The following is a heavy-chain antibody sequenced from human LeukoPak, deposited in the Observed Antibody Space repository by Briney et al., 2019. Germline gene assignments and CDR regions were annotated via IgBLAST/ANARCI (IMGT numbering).Heavy chain of an antibody. CDR1: GGSISSYY. CDR3: ARESPKFDHAFDI. J-gene: IGHJ3*02. V-gene: IGHV4-59*01. CDR2: IYYSGST. Sequence: SETLSLTCTVSGGSISSYYWSRIRQPPGKGLEWIGYIYYSGSTNYNPSLKSRVTISVDTSKNQFSLKLSSVTAADTAVYYCARESPKFDHAFDIWGQGTMVTVSS. D-gene: IGHD3-9*01.